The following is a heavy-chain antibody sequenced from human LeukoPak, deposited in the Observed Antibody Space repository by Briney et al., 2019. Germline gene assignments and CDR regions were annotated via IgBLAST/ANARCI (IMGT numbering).Heavy chain of an antibody. CDR2: MNPNSGNT. D-gene: IGHD6-13*01. V-gene: IGHV1-8*01. CDR1: GYTFTSYD. CDR3: ARGGRSSWFRPALYYYYYMDV. J-gene: IGHJ6*03. Sequence: ASVKVSCKASGYTFTSYDINWVRQATGQGLEWMGCMNPNSGNTGYAQKFQGRVTMTRNTSISTAYMELSSLRSEDTAVYYCARGGRSSWFRPALYYYYYMDVWGKGTTVTVSS.